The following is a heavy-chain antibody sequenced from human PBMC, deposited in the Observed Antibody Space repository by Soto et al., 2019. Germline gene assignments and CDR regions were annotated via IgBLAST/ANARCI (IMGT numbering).Heavy chain of an antibody. D-gene: IGHD6-19*01. CDR2: IYTSASI. J-gene: IGHJ6*02. Sequence: SETLSLTCIVSDADINTYSWTWIRQHAGKGLEWIGRIYTSASINYNPSLRGRVSLSVDTSTNQVSLKLASVTAADTAVYYCARDREAGYNFYYGMDVWGQGTTVTVSS. CDR3: ARDREAGYNFYYGMDV. V-gene: IGHV4-4*07. CDR1: DADINTYS.